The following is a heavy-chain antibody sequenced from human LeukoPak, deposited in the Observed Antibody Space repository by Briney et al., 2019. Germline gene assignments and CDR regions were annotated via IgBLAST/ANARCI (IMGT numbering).Heavy chain of an antibody. CDR2: INPNSGGT. CDR3: ARVFRVPYDAFDI. D-gene: IGHD3-10*01. V-gene: IGHV1-2*06. J-gene: IGHJ3*02. CDR1: GYTFTGYY. Sequence: ASVKVSCKASGYTFTGYYMHWVRQAPGQGLEWMGRINPNSGGTNYAQKFQGRVTMTRDTAISTAYMELSRLRSDDTAVYYCARVFRVPYDAFDIWGQGTMVTVSS.